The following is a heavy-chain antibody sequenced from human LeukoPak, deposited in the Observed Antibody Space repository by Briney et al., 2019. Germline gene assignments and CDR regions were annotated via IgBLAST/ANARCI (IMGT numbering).Heavy chain of an antibody. Sequence: GGSLRLSCAASGFTFSSYGMSWVRQAPGKGLEWVSVISGSGGSTYYADSVKGRFTISRDTSKNTLYLQMNSLRAEDTAIYYCAKARGAVAASCYFDYWGQGTLVTVSS. CDR2: ISGSGGST. CDR1: GFTFSSYG. J-gene: IGHJ4*02. D-gene: IGHD6-19*01. V-gene: IGHV3-23*01. CDR3: AKARGAVAASCYFDY.